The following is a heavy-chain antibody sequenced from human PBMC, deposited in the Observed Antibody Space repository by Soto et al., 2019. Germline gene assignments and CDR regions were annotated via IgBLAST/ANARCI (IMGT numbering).Heavy chain of an antibody. CDR3: ARAQPPPSKEGGSTQPVNY. CDR1: GYTFTSYA. CDR2: INAGNGNT. Sequence: ASVKVSCKASGYTFTSYAMHWVRQAPGQRLEWMGWINAGNGNTKYSQKFQGRVTITRDTSASTAYMELSSLRSEDTAVYYCARAQPPPSKEGGSTQPVNYWGQGTRVTVSS. V-gene: IGHV1-3*01. J-gene: IGHJ4*02. D-gene: IGHD5-12*01.